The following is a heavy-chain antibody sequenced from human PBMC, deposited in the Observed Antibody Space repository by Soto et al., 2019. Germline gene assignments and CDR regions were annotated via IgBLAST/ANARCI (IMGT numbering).Heavy chain of an antibody. V-gene: IGHV4-31*03. J-gene: IGHJ6*02. CDR2: VSPSGTT. CDR3: ARDRGSYGMDV. CDR1: GDSISVGYY. Sequence: QVQLQESGPGLVKPSQTLSLTCTVSGDSISVGYYWSWIRQHPGKGLEWIGYVSPSGTTHYNPSLKSRVSISTDTSKNQFSLEVSSVTAADAAVYYCARDRGSYGMDVWGQGTTVTVSS.